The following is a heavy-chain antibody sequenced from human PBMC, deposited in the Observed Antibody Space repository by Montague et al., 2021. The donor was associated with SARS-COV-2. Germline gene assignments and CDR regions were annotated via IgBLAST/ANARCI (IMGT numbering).Heavy chain of an antibody. Sequence: SETLSLTCSVSGGSISSYYWSWIRQPAGKGLEWIGRIYTSGSTNFNPSLKSRVTMSVDTSKNQFSLKLSSVTAADTAVYYCAGDVGVPLAPPYSWFDPWGQGTLVTVSS. CDR3: AGDVGVPLAPPYSWFDP. D-gene: IGHD2-2*01. V-gene: IGHV4-4*07. CDR2: IYTSGST. CDR1: GGSISSYY. J-gene: IGHJ5*02.